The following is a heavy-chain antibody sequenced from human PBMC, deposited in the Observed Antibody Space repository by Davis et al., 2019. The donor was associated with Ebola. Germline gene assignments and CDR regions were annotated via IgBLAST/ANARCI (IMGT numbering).Heavy chain of an antibody. V-gene: IGHV3-30-3*01. CDR3: VREVLNYCSGGSCYGFYAFDI. CDR1: GFTFSSYA. J-gene: IGHJ3*02. D-gene: IGHD2-15*01. Sequence: PGGSLRLSCAASGFTFSSYAMHWVRQAPGKGLEWVAVISNDGSNKYYADSVKGRFTISRDNSKNTLYLQMNSLRAEDTAVYYCVREVLNYCSGGSCYGFYAFDIWGQGTMVTVSS. CDR2: ISNDGSNK.